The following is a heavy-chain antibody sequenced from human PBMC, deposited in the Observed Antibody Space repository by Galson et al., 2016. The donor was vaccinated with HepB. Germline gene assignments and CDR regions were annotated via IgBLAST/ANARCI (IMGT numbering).Heavy chain of an antibody. D-gene: IGHD2-21*02. CDR3: ARDSVVVTLFDS. J-gene: IGHJ5*01. CDR1: GDSVSSNSAA. V-gene: IGHV6-1*01. Sequence: CAISGDSVSSNSAAWNWIRQSPSRGLEWLGRTAYRSTWYNDYAVSVKSRITINPDTSKNPFSLHLNPVTPEDTAVYFCARDSVVVTLFDSWGQGTLVTVSS. CDR2: TAYRSTWYN.